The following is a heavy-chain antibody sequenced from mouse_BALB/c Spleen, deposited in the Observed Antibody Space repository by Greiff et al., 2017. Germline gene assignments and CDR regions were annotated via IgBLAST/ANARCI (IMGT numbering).Heavy chain of an antibody. CDR1: GYSITSDYA. CDR2: ISYSGST. J-gene: IGHJ3*01. Sequence: DVHLVESGPGLVKPSQSLSLTCIVTGYSITSDYAWNWIRQFPGNKLEWMGYISYSGSTSYNPSLKSRISITRDTSKNQFFLQLNSVTTEDTATYYCARSSWAWFAYWGQGTLVTVSA. CDR3: ARSSWAWFAY. D-gene: IGHD4-1*01. V-gene: IGHV3-2*02.